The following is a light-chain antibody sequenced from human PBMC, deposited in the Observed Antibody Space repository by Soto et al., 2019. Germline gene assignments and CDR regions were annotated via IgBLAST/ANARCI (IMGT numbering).Light chain of an antibody. CDR3: QQRSNWPLT. V-gene: IGKV3-11*01. CDR1: QSVSSY. CDR2: DAS. J-gene: IGKJ4*01. Sequence: EIMLTQSPATLSLSPGERATLSCRASQSVSSYLAWYQQKPGQAPRLLIYDASNRATGIPARFSGSGSGTDFTLTISSLEPEGFAVYYCQQRSNWPLTFGGGTKVEIK.